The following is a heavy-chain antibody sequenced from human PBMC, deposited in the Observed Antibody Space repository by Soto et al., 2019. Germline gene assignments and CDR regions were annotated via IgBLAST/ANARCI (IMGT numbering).Heavy chain of an antibody. J-gene: IGHJ4*02. CDR1: GFSITSHF. D-gene: IGHD6-19*01. V-gene: IGHV1-46*01. CDR3: ARDWRYSSGLDY. Sequence: QVQLVQSGAEVKKPGASVKVSCKASGFSITSHFMHWLRQAPGQGLEWMGIISPSGDATSYAKKFQGRVTMTRDTSTSTVYLELSSLRFEDTAVYYWARDWRYSSGLDYWGQGTLVTVSS. CDR2: ISPSGDAT.